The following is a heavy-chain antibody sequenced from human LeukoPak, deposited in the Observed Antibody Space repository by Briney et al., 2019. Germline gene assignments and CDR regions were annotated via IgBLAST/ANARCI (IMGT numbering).Heavy chain of an antibody. CDR1: GGSISGYY. D-gene: IGHD2-15*01. CDR2: IYYSGST. V-gene: IGHV4-59*01. J-gene: IGHJ5*02. Sequence: SETLSLTCTVSGGSISGYYWNWSRQPPGKGVEWIGYIYYSGSTNYNPSLKSRVTISVDTSKNQFSLKLSSVTAADTAVYYCARAIVVVVGNWFDPWGQGTLVTVSS. CDR3: ARAIVVVVGNWFDP.